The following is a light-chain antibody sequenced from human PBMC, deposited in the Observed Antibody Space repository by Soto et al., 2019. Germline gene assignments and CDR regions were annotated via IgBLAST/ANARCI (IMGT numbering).Light chain of an antibody. CDR2: DAS. Sequence: EVVLTQSPCTLSLSPGERATVSCRASQRISNSYLAWYQQKPGQAPRLLLYDASSRATGIPDRVSGSGSGTDFTLTISRLEPEDFAVYYCQQYARPPYAFGQGTKVDIK. CDR3: QQYARPPYA. V-gene: IGKV3-20*01. CDR1: QRISNSY. J-gene: IGKJ2*01.